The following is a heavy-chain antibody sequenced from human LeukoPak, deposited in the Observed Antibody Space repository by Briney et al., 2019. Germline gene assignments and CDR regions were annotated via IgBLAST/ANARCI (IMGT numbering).Heavy chain of an antibody. CDR1: GYTFTGYY. D-gene: IGHD6-13*01. CDR2: FDPEDGET. CDR3: ATALIAAAGTGWLF. Sequence: ASVKVSCKASGYTFTGYYMHWVRQAPGQGLEWMGGFDPEDGETIYAQKFQGRVTMTEDTSTDTAYMELSSLRSEDTAVYYCATALIAAAGTGWLFWGQGTLVTVSS. J-gene: IGHJ4*02. V-gene: IGHV1-24*01.